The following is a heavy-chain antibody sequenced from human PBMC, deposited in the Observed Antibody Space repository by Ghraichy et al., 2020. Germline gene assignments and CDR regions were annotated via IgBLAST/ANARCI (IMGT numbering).Heavy chain of an antibody. CDR2: IYYSVNT. D-gene: IGHD5/OR15-5a*01. J-gene: IGHJ5*02. Sequence: SETLSLTCSVSGASVSSASDYWTWIRQAPGKGLEWIGYIYYSVNTNYNPSLKSRVTISVDTSKNQFTLSLRSVTAADTAIYYCVRSRVSKFDPWGQGTLVTVSS. CDR3: VRSRVSKFDP. CDR1: GASVSSASDY. V-gene: IGHV4-61*01.